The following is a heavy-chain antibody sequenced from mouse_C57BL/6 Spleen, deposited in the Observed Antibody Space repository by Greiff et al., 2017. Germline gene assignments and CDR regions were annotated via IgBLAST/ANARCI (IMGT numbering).Heavy chain of an antibody. CDR1: GYAFSRSW. V-gene: IGHV1-82*01. J-gene: IGHJ4*01. Sequence: VPLQESGPELVKPGASVKISCKASGYAFSRSWLNWVKHRPGKVLAWIGRIYPGDGDTNYNGKFKGQATLTADKSSSTAYMQLSSLTSEDSAVYFCARSERGPYAMDYRAQGTSGNVSS. CDR3: ARSERGPYAMDY. CDR2: IYPGDGDT. D-gene: IGHD3-3*01.